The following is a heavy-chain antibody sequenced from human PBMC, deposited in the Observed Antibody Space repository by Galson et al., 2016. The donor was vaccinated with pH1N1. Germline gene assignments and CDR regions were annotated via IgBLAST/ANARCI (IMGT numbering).Heavy chain of an antibody. CDR2: ISGSGRDT. Sequence: SLRLSCAASGFTFNKYAMTWVRQAPGKGLEWVSAISGSGRDTYYADSVKGRFTISRDKTQSTVYLQMNSLRTEDTAVYYCARDSEYSGHEGFHRAQGTLVIVSS. J-gene: IGHJ4*02. D-gene: IGHD5-12*01. V-gene: IGHV3-23*01. CDR1: GFTFNKYA. CDR3: ARDSEYSGHEGFH.